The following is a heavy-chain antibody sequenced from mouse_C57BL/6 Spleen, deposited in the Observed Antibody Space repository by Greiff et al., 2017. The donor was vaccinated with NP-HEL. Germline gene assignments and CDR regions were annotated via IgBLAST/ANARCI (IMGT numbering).Heavy chain of an antibody. CDR2: IDPETGGT. V-gene: IGHV1-15*01. D-gene: IGHD1-1*01. J-gene: IGHJ1*03. CDR3: TRSKEVLRRRGYFDV. CDR1: GYTFTDYE. Sequence: QVQLQQSGAELVRPGASVTLSCKASGYTFTDYEMHWVKQTPVHGLEWIGAIDPETGGTAYNQKFKGKAILTADKSSSTAYMELRSLTSEDSAVYYCTRSKEVLRRRGYFDVWGTGTTVTVSS.